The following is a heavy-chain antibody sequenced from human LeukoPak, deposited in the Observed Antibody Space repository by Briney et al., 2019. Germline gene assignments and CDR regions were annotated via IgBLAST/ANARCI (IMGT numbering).Heavy chain of an antibody. Sequence: ASVKVSCKASGYTFTGYDMHWVRQAPGQGLEWMGRINPNSGGTNYAQKFQGRVTMTRDTSISTAYMELSRLRSDDTAVYYCAREAVYCSGGSCDDAFDIWGQGTMVTVSS. V-gene: IGHV1-2*06. CDR2: INPNSGGT. CDR3: AREAVYCSGGSCDDAFDI. CDR1: GYTFTGYD. D-gene: IGHD2-15*01. J-gene: IGHJ3*02.